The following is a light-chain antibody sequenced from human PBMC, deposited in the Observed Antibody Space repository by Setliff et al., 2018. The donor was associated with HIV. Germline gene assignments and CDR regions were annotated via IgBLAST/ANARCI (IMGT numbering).Light chain of an antibody. CDR2: EVN. CDR1: RSDIGTYDL. V-gene: IGLV2-14*02. Sequence: QSALTQPASVSGSPGQSSTISCTGTRSDIGTYDLVSWYRQYPGKAPKLIIYEVNRRPAGVSDRLSGSKSGDTASLTVSGLQAEDEADYFCTSYAGSNTYVFGTGAKVTV. J-gene: IGLJ1*01. CDR3: TSYAGSNTYV.